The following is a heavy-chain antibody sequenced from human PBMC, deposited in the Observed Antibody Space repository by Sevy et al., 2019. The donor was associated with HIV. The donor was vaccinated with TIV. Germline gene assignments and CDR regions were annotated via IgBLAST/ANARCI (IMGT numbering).Heavy chain of an antibody. D-gene: IGHD6-19*01. J-gene: IGHJ4*02. Sequence: SETLSLTCTVSGASISSSGYYWGWIRQPPGKGLEWIASINYSGSTFYNPSLKSRVTISADMSKNQFSLDLNSVTAADTAIYYCAGPILTYNNGWSYYDYWGQGTVVTVSS. CDR3: AGPILTYNNGWSYYDY. CDR2: INYSGST. V-gene: IGHV4-39*01. CDR1: GASISSSGYY.